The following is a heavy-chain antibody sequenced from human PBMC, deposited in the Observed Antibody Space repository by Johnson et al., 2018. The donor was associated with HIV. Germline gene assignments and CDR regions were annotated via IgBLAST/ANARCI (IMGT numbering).Heavy chain of an antibody. CDR1: GFTFSSYG. V-gene: IGHV3-30*18. CDR3: AKEGWAAAQEGWGAFDI. CDR2: ISYDGSNK. Sequence: VQLVESGGGVVQPGRSLRLSCAASGFTFSSYGMHWVRQAPGKGLEWVAVISYDGSNKYYADSVKGQFTISRDNSQNTLYLQMNSLRAEDTAVYYCAKEGWAAAQEGWGAFDIWGQGTMVTVSS. J-gene: IGHJ3*02. D-gene: IGHD6-13*01.